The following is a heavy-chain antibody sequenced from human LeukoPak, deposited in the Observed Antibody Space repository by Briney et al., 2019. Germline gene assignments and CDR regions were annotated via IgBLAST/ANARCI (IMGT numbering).Heavy chain of an antibody. Sequence: GGSLRLSCEASGFTFSSHSMTWVRQAPGKTLEWISYIGHTGSPTHYADSVRGRFTISRDNAKNSLYLQKNSLTVEDTAVYYCARDQRPYCGGECYCAIDLWGRGTLVTVSS. D-gene: IGHD2-21*01. CDR2: IGHTGSPT. CDR3: ARDQRPYCGGECYCAIDL. V-gene: IGHV3-48*01. CDR1: GFTFSSHS. J-gene: IGHJ3*01.